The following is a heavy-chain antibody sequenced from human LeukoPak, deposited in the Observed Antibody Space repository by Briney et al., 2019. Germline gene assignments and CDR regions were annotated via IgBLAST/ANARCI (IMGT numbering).Heavy chain of an antibody. J-gene: IGHJ3*02. CDR3: ATRGDYSDTSGNSYDALDI. Sequence: SESLSLTCAVSGGSFSAFFWRWIRQPPGKGLEWIGDVGHSGSADYNPSLKSRVTVSADPSKTQFSLKLTSVTAADTAVYYCATRGDYSDTSGNSYDALDIWGQGTMVTVSS. CDR1: GGSFSAFF. CDR2: VGHSGSA. D-gene: IGHD3-22*01. V-gene: IGHV4-34*01.